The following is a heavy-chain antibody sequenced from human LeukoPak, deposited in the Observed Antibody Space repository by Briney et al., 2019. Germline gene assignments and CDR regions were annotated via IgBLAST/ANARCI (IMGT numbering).Heavy chain of an antibody. CDR3: ARENGYGSIDY. Sequence: SETLSLTCTVSGGSISSGDYYWSWIRQPPGKGLEWIGYIYYSGSTCYNPSLKSRLTILVDTSKNHFSLKLSSVTAADTAVYYCARENGYGSIDYWGQGTLVTVSS. J-gene: IGHJ4*02. V-gene: IGHV4-30-4*01. CDR2: IYYSGST. CDR1: GGSISSGDYY. D-gene: IGHD5-18*01.